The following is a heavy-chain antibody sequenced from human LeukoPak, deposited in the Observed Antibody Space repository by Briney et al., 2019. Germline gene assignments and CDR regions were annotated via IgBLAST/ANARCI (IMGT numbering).Heavy chain of an antibody. V-gene: IGHV1-2*02. CDR1: GYTFTGYY. J-gene: IGHJ4*02. D-gene: IGHD3-22*01. CDR3: ARGENSSGYYYIPDY. Sequence: ASVKVSCKASGYTFTGYYMHWVRQAPGRGLEWMGWINPNSGGTNYAQKFQGRVTMTRDTSISTAYMELSRLRCDDTAVYYCARGENSSGYYYIPDYWGQGTLVTVSS. CDR2: INPNSGGT.